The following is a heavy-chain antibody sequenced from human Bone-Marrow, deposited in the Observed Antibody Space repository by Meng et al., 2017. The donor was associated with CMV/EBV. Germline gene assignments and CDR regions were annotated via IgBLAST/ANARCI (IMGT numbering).Heavy chain of an antibody. V-gene: IGHV3-23*01. CDR3: ATIAVVVTTNL. CDR2: ISGSGGST. J-gene: IGHJ5*02. CDR1: GFTFSSYA. D-gene: IGHD3-22*01. Sequence: GESLKISCAASGFTFSSYAMSWVRQAPGKGLEWVSAISGSGGSTYYADSVKGRFTISRDNSKNTLYLQMNSLRAEDTAVYYCATIAVVVTTNLWGQGTLVTVSS.